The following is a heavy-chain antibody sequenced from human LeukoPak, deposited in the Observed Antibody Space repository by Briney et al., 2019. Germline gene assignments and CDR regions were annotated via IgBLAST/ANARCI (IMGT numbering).Heavy chain of an antibody. CDR3: ARSRITMVRGVIILYYFDY. CDR1: GYTFNTYG. J-gene: IGHJ4*02. V-gene: IGHV1-18*01. D-gene: IGHD3-10*01. Sequence: ASVKVSCKASGYTFNTYGITWVRQAPGQGLEWMGWISGYNGKTKYAQKLQDRVTMTTDTSTTTAYMELSSLRSEDTAVYYCARSRITMVRGVIILYYFDYWGQGTLVTVSS. CDR2: ISGYNGKT.